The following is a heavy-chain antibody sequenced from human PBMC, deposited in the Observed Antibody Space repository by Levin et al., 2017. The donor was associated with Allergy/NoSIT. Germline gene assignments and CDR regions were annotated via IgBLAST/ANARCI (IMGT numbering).Heavy chain of an antibody. J-gene: IGHJ4*02. Sequence: GGSLRLSCEVYGFIFRSYGMQWVRQAPGKGLEWVASIWYDGTNKYYADSVKGRFTISRDNSKNTLYMQMNSLRAEDTAVYYCARRGDYDFYFEHWGQGTLVTVSS. V-gene: IGHV3-33*01. CDR3: ARRGDYDFYFEH. D-gene: IGHD4-17*01. CDR2: IWYDGTNK. CDR1: GFIFRSYG.